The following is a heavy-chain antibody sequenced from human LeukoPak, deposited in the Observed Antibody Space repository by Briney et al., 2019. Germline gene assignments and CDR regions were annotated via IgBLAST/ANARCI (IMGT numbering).Heavy chain of an antibody. V-gene: IGHV3-23*01. Sequence: SGGSLRLSCAASGFTFSSYAMSWVRQAPGKGLEWVSAISGSGGSTYYADSVKGRFTISRDNSKNTLYLQMNSLRAEDTAVYYCANRRGIAVAGYWGQGTLVTVSS. D-gene: IGHD6-19*01. CDR3: ANRRGIAVAGY. CDR1: GFTFSSYA. J-gene: IGHJ4*02. CDR2: ISGSGGST.